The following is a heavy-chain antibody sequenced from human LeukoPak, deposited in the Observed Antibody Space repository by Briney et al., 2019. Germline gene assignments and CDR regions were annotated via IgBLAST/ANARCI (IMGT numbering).Heavy chain of an antibody. V-gene: IGHV3-30*04. Sequence: GGSLRLSCAASGFTFSSCAIHWVRQAPGKGLEWVAAISNDGSNKYYADSVKGRFTISRDNSKNTLYVQMNSLRADDTAVYYCAKAQRSSGSLNYFDYWGQGTLVTVSS. D-gene: IGHD6-19*01. CDR1: GFTFSSCA. CDR3: AKAQRSSGSLNYFDY. J-gene: IGHJ4*02. CDR2: ISNDGSNK.